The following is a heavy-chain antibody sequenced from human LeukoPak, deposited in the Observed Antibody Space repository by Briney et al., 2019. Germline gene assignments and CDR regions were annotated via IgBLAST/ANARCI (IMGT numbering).Heavy chain of an antibody. J-gene: IGHJ4*02. V-gene: IGHV3-33*01. D-gene: IGHD6-19*01. Sequence: GRSLRLSCAAPGFTFSSYGMHWVRQAPGKGLEWVAVIWYDGSNKYYADSVKGRFTISRDNSKNTLYLQMNSLRAEDTAVYYCARDGSGWYYFDYWGQGTLVTVSS. CDR1: GFTFSSYG. CDR3: ARDGSGWYYFDY. CDR2: IWYDGSNK.